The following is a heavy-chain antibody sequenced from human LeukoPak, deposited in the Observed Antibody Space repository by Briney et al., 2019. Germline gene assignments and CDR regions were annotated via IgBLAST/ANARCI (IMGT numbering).Heavy chain of an antibody. CDR2: INHSGST. Sequence: GSLRLSCAASGFTFSSYSMNWVRQPPGKGLEWIGEINHSGSTNYNPSLKSRVTISVDTSKNQFSLKLSSVTAADTAVYYCASPPLGYCSSTSCYRFDYWGQGTLVTVSS. CDR3: ASPPLGYCSSTSCYRFDY. D-gene: IGHD2-2*01. CDR1: GFTFSSYS. J-gene: IGHJ4*02. V-gene: IGHV4-34*01.